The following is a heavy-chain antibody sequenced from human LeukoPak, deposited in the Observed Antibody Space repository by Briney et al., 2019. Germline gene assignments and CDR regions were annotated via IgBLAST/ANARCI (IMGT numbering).Heavy chain of an antibody. J-gene: IGHJ4*02. Sequence: PSETLSLTCTVSGDSISSSNYYWGWIRQPPGKRLEWIGSLHYAGTTYYDPSPRSRVSLSVDTSKNQFSLKLSSVTAADTAVYYCARGRRKSPVAARPIDYWGQGTLVTVSS. V-gene: IGHV4-39*01. CDR3: ARGRRKSPVAARPIDY. CDR1: GDSISSSNYY. D-gene: IGHD6-19*01. CDR2: LHYAGTT.